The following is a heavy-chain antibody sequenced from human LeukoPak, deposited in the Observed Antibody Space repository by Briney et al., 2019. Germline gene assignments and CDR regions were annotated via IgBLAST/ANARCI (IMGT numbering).Heavy chain of an antibody. J-gene: IGHJ4*02. CDR2: ISAYNGNT. D-gene: IGHD3-16*02. CDR1: GYTFTGYY. CDR3: ARVHHYDYVWGSYRYTDEVDY. Sequence: ASVKVSCKASGYTFTGYYMHWVRQAPGQGLEWMGWISAYNGNTNYAQKLQGRVTMTTDTSTSTAYMELRSLRSDDTAVYYCARVHHYDYVWGSYRYTDEVDYWGQGTLVTVSS. V-gene: IGHV1-18*04.